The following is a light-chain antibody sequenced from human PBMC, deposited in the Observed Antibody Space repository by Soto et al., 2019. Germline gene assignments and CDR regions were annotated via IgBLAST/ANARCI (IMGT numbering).Light chain of an antibody. V-gene: IGKV3-20*01. J-gene: IGKJ1*01. CDR1: QSVSSSY. Sequence: EIVLTQSPGTLSLSPGERDTLSCRASQSVSSSYLAWYQQKPGQAPRLLIYGASSRATGIPDRFSGSGSGTDFTLTISRLDPEDFAVYYCQQYGSSRWTFGQGTKVDIK. CDR3: QQYGSSRWT. CDR2: GAS.